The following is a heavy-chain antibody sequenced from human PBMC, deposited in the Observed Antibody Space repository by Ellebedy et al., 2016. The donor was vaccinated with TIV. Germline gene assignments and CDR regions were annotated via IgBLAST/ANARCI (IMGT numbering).Heavy chain of an antibody. CDR3: VSSSQVIDY. CDR2: IWYDGSIK. J-gene: IGHJ4*02. Sequence: GESLKISCAASGLTFSRYGMHWIRQAPDKGLEWVAVIWYDGSIKYLADSVKGRFTISRDNFNNTLYLQMNSLRGEDTAVYYCVSSSQVIDYWGQGTLVTVSS. D-gene: IGHD6-13*01. V-gene: IGHV3-33*01. CDR1: GLTFSRYG.